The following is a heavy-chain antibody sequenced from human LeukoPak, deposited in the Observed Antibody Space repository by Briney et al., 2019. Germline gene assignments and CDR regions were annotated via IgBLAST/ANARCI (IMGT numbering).Heavy chain of an antibody. Sequence: SETLSLTCTVSGGSISSYYWSWIRQPPGKGLEWIAYISDIGSINYNPSLKSRVTISVDTSKNQFSLKLSSVTAADTAVYYCARGRGGGKYYFDYWGQGTLVTVSS. CDR2: ISDIGSI. CDR1: GGSISSYY. V-gene: IGHV4-59*12. CDR3: ARGRGGGKYYFDY. D-gene: IGHD3-10*01. J-gene: IGHJ4*02.